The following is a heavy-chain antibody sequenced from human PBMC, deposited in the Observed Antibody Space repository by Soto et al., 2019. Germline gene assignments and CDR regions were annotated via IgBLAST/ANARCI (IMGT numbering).Heavy chain of an antibody. J-gene: IGHJ6*02. Sequence: ASVKVSCKASGYTFTSYGISWVRQAPGQGLEWMGWISAYNGNTNYAQKLQGRVTMTTDTSTSTAYTELRSLRSDDTAVYYCARGGVVVVQAAIQPLPYYYGMDVWGQGTTVTVYS. V-gene: IGHV1-18*01. CDR3: ARGGVVVVQAAIQPLPYYYGMDV. CDR1: GYTFTSYG. D-gene: IGHD2-2*01. CDR2: ISAYNGNT.